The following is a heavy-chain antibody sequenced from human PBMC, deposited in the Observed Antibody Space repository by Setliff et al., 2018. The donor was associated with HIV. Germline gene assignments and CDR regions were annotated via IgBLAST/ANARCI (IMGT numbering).Heavy chain of an antibody. J-gene: IGHJ5*02. CDR2: FYHRGRT. Sequence: NPSETLSLTCAVSGYSISSGYYWGWIRQPPGKGLEWIGSFYHRGRTYYNPSLKSRVTISVDPSKKQFSLKLSSVTAADTAVNYCARSYCGGDCSLVVDTCWFDPWDPGALVTVSS. D-gene: IGHD2-21*01. CDR3: ARSYCGGDCSLVVDTCWFDP. V-gene: IGHV4-38-2*01. CDR1: GYSISSGYY.